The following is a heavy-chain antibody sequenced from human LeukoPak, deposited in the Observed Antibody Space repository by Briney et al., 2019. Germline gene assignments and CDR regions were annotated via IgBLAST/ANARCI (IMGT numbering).Heavy chain of an antibody. V-gene: IGHV1-2*02. CDR3: ARLYGGDSGLGAFDI. J-gene: IGHJ3*02. CDR1: GYTFTGYY. CDR2: INPNSGGT. Sequence: ASVKVSCKASGYTFTGYYMHWVRQAPGQGLEWMGWINPNSGGTNYAQKFQGRVTMTRDTSISTAYMELSRLRSDDTAVYYCARLYGGDSGLGAFDIWGQGTMVTVSS. D-gene: IGHD4-23*01.